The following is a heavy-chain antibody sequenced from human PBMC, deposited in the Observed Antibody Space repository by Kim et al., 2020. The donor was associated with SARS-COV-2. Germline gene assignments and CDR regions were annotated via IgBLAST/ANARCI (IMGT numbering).Heavy chain of an antibody. CDR1: GGSISSYY. J-gene: IGHJ4*01. CDR3: ARLNYVYVWATMLYFDF. V-gene: IGHV4-59*13. D-gene: IGHD3-16*01. Sequence: SETLSLTCTVSGGSISSYYWSWIRQPPGKGLEWIGYIYYSGSTNYNPSLKSRLTISVDTSKNQFSLKLNSVTAADTAVYYCARLNYVYVWATMLYFDFWG. CDR2: IYYSGST.